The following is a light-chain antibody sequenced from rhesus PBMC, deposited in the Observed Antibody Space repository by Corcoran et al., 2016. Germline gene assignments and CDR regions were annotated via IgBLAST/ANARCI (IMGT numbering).Light chain of an antibody. J-gene: IGKJ2*01. CDR3: GKGTTVPCT. V-gene: IGKV2S8*01. CDR1: QSLVHRDGKTY. Sequence: DVVMTQSPLSLPVTPGQAASISWRPSQSLVHRDGKTYLNWLQQKPGQPPRRLIYQVSNRDSWVPDRFSGSGAGTDFTLKISRVEADDVGVYYCGKGTTVPCTFGQGTKVEIK. CDR2: QVS.